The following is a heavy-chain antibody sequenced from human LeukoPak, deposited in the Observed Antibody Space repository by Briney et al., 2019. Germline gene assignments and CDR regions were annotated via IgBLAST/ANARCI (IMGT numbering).Heavy chain of an antibody. CDR3: AKDQPRGYSYGYPDY. V-gene: IGHV3-30*18. CDR2: ISYDGSNK. J-gene: IGHJ4*02. CDR1: GFTFSGYG. D-gene: IGHD5-18*01. Sequence: GGSLRLSCAASGFTFSGYGMHWVRQAPGKGLEWVAVISYDGSNKYYADSVKGRFTISRDNSKNTLYLQMNSLRAEDTAVYYCAKDQPRGYSYGYPDYWGQGTLVTVSS.